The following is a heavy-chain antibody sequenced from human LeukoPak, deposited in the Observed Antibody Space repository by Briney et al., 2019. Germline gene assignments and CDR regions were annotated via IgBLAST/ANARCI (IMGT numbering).Heavy chain of an antibody. D-gene: IGHD3-3*01. V-gene: IGHV3-30*18. CDR3: AKEGGTLEWLLFYDY. CDR1: GFTFSSYG. Sequence: GRSLRLSCAASGFTFSSYGMHWVRQAPGKGLEWVAVISYDGSNKYYADSVKGRFTISRDNSKNTLYLQMNGLRAEDTAVYYCAKEGGTLEWLLFYDYWGQGTLVTVSS. CDR2: ISYDGSNK. J-gene: IGHJ4*02.